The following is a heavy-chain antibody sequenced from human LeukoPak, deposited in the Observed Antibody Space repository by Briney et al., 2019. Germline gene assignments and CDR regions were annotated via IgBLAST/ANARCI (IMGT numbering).Heavy chain of an antibody. V-gene: IGHV1-18*01. Sequence: ASVKVSCKASGYTFTNYRISSVRQARGQGLEWMGWISTNSDIRTYAQTLQGRFTMTTDTATTTAYMELNNLTFDDTAVYYCARDWDAMNNCFDPWGQGTPVTVSS. CDR3: ARDWDAMNNCFDP. CDR2: ISTNSDIR. CDR1: GYTFTNYR. D-gene: IGHD1-26*01. J-gene: IGHJ5*02.